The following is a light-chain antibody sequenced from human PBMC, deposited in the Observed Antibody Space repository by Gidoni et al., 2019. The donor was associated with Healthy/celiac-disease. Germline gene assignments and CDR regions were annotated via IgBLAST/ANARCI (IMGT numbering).Light chain of an antibody. CDR2: KVS. CDR3: MQGTHRGT. Sequence: DVVMTPSPLSLPVTLGQPASISCRSSQSLVYSEGNTYLNWFQQRPGQSPRRLIYKVSNRDSGVPDRFSGSGSGTDFTLKISRVEAEDVGVYYCMQGTHRGTFGPGTKVDIK. V-gene: IGKV2-30*01. CDR1: QSLVYSEGNTY. J-gene: IGKJ3*01.